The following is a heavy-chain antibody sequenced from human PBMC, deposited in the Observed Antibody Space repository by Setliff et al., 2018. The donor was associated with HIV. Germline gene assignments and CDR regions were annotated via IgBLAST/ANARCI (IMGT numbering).Heavy chain of an antibody. Sequence: ASVKVSCKASGYTFTGYYMHWVRQAPGQGLEWMGWINPNSGGTTYAQKFQGRVTMTRDTSISTAYMEVSRLRSDDTAVYYCARDHCSSSGCYEYYDTSGYYQYYFDYWGQGTLVTVSS. V-gene: IGHV1-2*02. CDR1: GYTFTGYY. CDR3: ARDHCSSSGCYEYYDTSGYYQYYFDY. D-gene: IGHD3-22*01. J-gene: IGHJ4*02. CDR2: INPNSGGT.